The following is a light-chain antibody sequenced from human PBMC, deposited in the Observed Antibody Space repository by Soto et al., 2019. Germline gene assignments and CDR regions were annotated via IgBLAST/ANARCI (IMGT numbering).Light chain of an antibody. CDR3: QQYGSSPPIT. J-gene: IGKJ3*01. CDR1: QSVSSSY. V-gene: IGKV3-20*01. CDR2: GAS. Sequence: EIVLTPSPGTLSLSPGERATLSCRASQSVSSSYLAWYQQKPGQAPRLLIYGASSRATGIPDRFSGSGSGTDSTLTISRLEPEDFEVYYCQQYGSSPPITFGPGTKVDIK.